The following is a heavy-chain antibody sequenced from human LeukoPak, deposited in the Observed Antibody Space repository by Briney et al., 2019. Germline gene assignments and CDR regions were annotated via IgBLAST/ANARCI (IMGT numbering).Heavy chain of an antibody. D-gene: IGHD5-18*01. V-gene: IGHV1-69*13. J-gene: IGHJ5*02. CDR1: GGTFSSYA. CDR3: AREDGYSYHNWFDP. Sequence: ASVKVSCKASGGTFSSYAISWVRQAPGQGLEWMGGIIPIFGTANYAQKFQGRVTITADESTSTAYMELSSLRSEDTAVYYCAREDGYSYHNWFDPWGQGTLVTVSS. CDR2: IIPIFGTA.